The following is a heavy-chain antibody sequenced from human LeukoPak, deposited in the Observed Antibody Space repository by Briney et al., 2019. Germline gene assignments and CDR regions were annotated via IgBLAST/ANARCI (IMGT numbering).Heavy chain of an antibody. CDR2: ISGGGGTT. V-gene: IGHV3-23*01. CDR3: ARRMVGAGNNYFDY. CDR1: EFTFGNYV. J-gene: IGHJ4*02. Sequence: GGSLRLSCEASEFTFGNYVMSWVRQAPGEGLEWVSVISGGGGTTYYADSVKGRFTISRDNSRNTLYLQMNSLRAEDTAVYYCARRMVGAGNNYFDYWGQGTLVTVSS. D-gene: IGHD2-15*01.